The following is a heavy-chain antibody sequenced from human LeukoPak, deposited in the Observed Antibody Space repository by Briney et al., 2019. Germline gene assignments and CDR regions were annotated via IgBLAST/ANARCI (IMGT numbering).Heavy chain of an antibody. J-gene: IGHJ4*02. V-gene: IGHV4-38-2*02. CDR1: GGSISSYY. CDR2: MYHSGST. D-gene: IGHD6-13*01. CDR3: ARVELAAAGARTLYYFDY. Sequence: SETLSLTCTVSGGSISSYYWGWIRQPPGKGLEWIGSMYHSGSTFYIPSLKSRVTISVDTSKNQFSLRLSSVTAADAAVYYCARVELAAAGARTLYYFDYWGQGTLVTISS.